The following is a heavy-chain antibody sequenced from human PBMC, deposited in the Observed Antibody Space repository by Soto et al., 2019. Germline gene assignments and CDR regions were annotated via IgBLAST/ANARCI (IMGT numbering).Heavy chain of an antibody. CDR1: GGSMSSYF. J-gene: IGHJ4*02. Sequence: SETLSLTCSLSGGSMSSYFWSWLRQPPGRGLEWIGYISDSGSTNYKTSLKSRVIISVDTSKTQFSLKVTSVTAADTAMYYCASGGSSCCYDFYSFDNWGQGTLVTVSS. V-gene: IGHV4-59*12. D-gene: IGHD6-13*01. CDR2: ISDSGST. CDR3: ASGGSSCCYDFYSFDN.